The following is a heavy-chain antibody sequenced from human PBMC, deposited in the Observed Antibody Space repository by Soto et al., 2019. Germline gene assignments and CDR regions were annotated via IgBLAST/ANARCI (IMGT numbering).Heavy chain of an antibody. CDR1: GYSFPTFW. D-gene: IGHD3-16*01. Sequence: PGESLKISCQGSGYSFPTFWIGWVRQMPGKGLEWMGVIYPGDSDTRYSPSFQGQVTISADKSISTAYLQWSSLKASDTAMYYCARSGRNAYYNMDVWGQGTTVTVSS. CDR3: ARSGRNAYYNMDV. CDR2: IYPGDSDT. J-gene: IGHJ6*02. V-gene: IGHV5-51*01.